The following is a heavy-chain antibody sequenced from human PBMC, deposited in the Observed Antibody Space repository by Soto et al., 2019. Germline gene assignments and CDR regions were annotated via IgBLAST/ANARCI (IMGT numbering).Heavy chain of an antibody. Sequence: PGVPQRISCKGSGYSFTIYCIGRVRQMPGKGLEWMGIIYPGDSDTRYSPSFQGQVTISADKSISTAYLQWSSLKASDTAMYYCARHYCSSTSCYPVYYYYYGMDVWGQGTTVTVSS. D-gene: IGHD2-2*01. CDR1: GYSFTIYC. CDR3: ARHYCSSTSCYPVYYYYYGMDV. CDR2: IYPGDSDT. J-gene: IGHJ6*02. V-gene: IGHV5-51*01.